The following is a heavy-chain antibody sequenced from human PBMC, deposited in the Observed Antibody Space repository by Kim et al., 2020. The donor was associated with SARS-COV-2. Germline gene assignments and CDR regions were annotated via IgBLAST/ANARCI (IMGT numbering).Heavy chain of an antibody. D-gene: IGHD1-26*01. CDR3: TTEVPDSVSPGCYFDF. J-gene: IGHJ2*01. V-gene: IGHV3-13*01. CDR2: IVSGGHT. Sequence: GGSLRLSCAASGSTFSNYDMHWVRQAAGKGLEWVSAIVSGGHTYYADSVKGRFTIARENAKNFLYLQMNSLTAGDTAMYYCTTEVPDSVSPGCYFDFWVR. CDR1: GSTFSNYD.